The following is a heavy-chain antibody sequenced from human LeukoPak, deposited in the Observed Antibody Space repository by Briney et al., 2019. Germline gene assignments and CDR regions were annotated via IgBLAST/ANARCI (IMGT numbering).Heavy chain of an antibody. V-gene: IGHV3-74*01. CDR3: ARDSSRLFDY. Sequence: GGSLRLSCAASGFIFSDYWMHWVRQGPGKGLVWVSRIKSDGSSTSYADSVKGRFTISRDNAKNTVYVHMNSLRDEDTAVYYCARDSSRLFDYWGQGTLVTVSS. J-gene: IGHJ4*02. CDR1: GFIFSDYW. D-gene: IGHD6-13*01. CDR2: IKSDGSST.